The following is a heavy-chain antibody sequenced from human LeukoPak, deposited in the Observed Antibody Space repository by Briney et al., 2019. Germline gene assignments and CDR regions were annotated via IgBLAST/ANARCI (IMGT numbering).Heavy chain of an antibody. CDR2: IYPGDSDT. CDR3: ARFEHSSSWNYFDY. J-gene: IGHJ4*02. Sequence: GESLKISCKASGYHSTGYWIGWVRQMPGKGLEWMGIIYPGDSDTRYSPSFQGQVTISVDESISAAYLQWRRLEASDTAMYYCARFEHSSSWNYFDYWGQGTLVTVSS. V-gene: IGHV5-51*01. CDR1: GYHSTGYW. D-gene: IGHD6-6*01.